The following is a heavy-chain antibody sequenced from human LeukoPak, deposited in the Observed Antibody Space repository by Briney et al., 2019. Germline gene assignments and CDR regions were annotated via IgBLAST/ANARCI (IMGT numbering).Heavy chain of an antibody. D-gene: IGHD5-24*01. CDR2: ISSSSSYI. Sequence: PGGSLRLSCAASGFTFSSYSMNWVRQAPGKGLEWVSSISSSSSYIYYADSVKGRFTISRDNAKNSLYLQMNSLRAEDTAVYYCARDIRGRWLQSTLLDYWGQGTLVTVSS. CDR1: GFTFSSYS. V-gene: IGHV3-21*01. CDR3: ARDIRGRWLQSTLLDY. J-gene: IGHJ4*02.